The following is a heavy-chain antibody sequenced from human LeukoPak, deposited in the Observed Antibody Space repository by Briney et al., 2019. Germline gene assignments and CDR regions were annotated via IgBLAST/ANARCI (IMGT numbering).Heavy chain of an antibody. CDR1: GFTFSSYG. J-gene: IGHJ4*02. CDR2: ISGSGGST. D-gene: IGHD3-22*01. V-gene: IGHV3-23*01. Sequence: PGGTLRLSCAASGFTFSSYGMSWVRQAPGKGLEWVSAISGSGGSTYYADSVKGRFTISRDNSKNTLYLQMNSLRAEDTAVYYCAKDRDSSGYYYTTVYYFDYWGQGTLVTVSS. CDR3: AKDRDSSGYYYTTVYYFDY.